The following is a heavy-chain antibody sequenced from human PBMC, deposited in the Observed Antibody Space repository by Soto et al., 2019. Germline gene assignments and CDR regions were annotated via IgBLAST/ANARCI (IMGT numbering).Heavy chain of an antibody. J-gene: IGHJ4*02. CDR3: AATDDYGDPFLFDY. Sequence: GDSVKVSFKASFIPFFSPAMQRVGQARGQRLEWIGWIVVGGGNTNYAQKFQERVTITRDMSTSTAYMELSSLRSEDTAVYYCAATDDYGDPFLFDYWGQGKMVTVSS. D-gene: IGHD4-17*01. CDR2: IVVGGGNT. V-gene: IGHV1-58*02. CDR1: FIPFFSPA.